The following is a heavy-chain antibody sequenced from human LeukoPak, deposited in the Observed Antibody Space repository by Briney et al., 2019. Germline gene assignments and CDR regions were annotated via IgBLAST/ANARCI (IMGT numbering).Heavy chain of an antibody. D-gene: IGHD3-22*01. J-gene: IGHJ4*02. V-gene: IGHV3-11*05. CDR3: ARDRDYYDSSGYSPFDY. CDR1: GFTFSDYY. Sequence: GGSLRLSCAASGFTFSDYYMSWIRQAPGEGLEWILYISSSSSYTNYADSVNGRFTISRDNAKNSLYLQMNSLRAEDTAVYYCARDRDYYDSSGYSPFDYWGQGTLVTVSS. CDR2: ISSSSSYT.